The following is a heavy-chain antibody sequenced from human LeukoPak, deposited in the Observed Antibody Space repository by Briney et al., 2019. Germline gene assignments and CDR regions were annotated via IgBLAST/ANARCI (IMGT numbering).Heavy chain of an antibody. CDR3: ARVGCGSSTSCRPQILDY. V-gene: IGHV4-61*02. CDR2: IYTSGTT. D-gene: IGHD2-2*01. Sequence: ASETLSLTCTVSGGSISTGSYYWTWIRQPAGKGLEWIGRIYTSGTTQYNPSLKSRVTISVDTSKNQFSLKLSSVTAADTAVYYCARVGCGSSTSCRPQILDYWGHGTLVTVSS. J-gene: IGHJ4*01. CDR1: GGSISTGSYY.